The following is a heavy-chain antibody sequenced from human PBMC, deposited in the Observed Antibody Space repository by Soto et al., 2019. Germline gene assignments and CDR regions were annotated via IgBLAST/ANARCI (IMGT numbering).Heavy chain of an antibody. J-gene: IGHJ4*02. Sequence: EVQLLESGGGLVQPGGSLRLSCAASGFTFSSYAMSWVRQAPGKGLEWVSAISGSGGSTYYADSVKGRFTISRDNSKNTLYLQMNSPRAEDTAVYYCAKGQWELLLYFDYWGQGTLVTVSS. CDR3: AKGQWELLLYFDY. CDR2: ISGSGGST. V-gene: IGHV3-23*01. CDR1: GFTFSSYA. D-gene: IGHD1-26*01.